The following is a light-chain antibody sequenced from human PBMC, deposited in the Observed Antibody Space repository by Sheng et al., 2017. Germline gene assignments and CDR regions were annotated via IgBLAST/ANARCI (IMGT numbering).Light chain of an antibody. CDR3: QQSYSNPRT. CDR2: AAS. J-gene: IGKJ1*01. CDR1: QSISTY. Sequence: DIQMTQSPSSLSASVGDRVTITCRASQSISTYLNWYQQKPGMTPKLLIYAASSLQSGVPSRFSANGSGTDFTLTISSLHPEDFATYYCQQSYSNPRTFGQG. V-gene: IGKV1-39*01.